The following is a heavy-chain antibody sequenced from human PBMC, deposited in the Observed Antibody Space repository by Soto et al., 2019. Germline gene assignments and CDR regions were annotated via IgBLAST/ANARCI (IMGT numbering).Heavy chain of an antibody. Sequence: PSETLSLTCTVSGGSISTRSSYWGWIRQPPGKGLEWIGCIYYIGNTYYNPSLKSRVAISVDTSKNRFSLKLSSVTAADTAVYYCASTAIAVASYYFDYWGQGTLVTVSS. J-gene: IGHJ4*02. CDR2: IYYIGNT. V-gene: IGHV4-39*07. CDR3: ASTAIAVASYYFDY. CDR1: GGSISTRSSY. D-gene: IGHD6-19*01.